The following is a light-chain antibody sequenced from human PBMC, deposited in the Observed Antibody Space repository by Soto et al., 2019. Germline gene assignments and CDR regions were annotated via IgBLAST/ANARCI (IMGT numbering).Light chain of an antibody. Sequence: DIPMTQSPSSLSASVGDRVTITCRASQSISNFLNWYQQKPGKAPKLLIYLASSLQGGVPSRFSGSGSGTDFTLTISSLHPEDFATYYCQQSYTTPQTFGQGTKVEI. J-gene: IGKJ1*01. CDR1: QSISNF. CDR2: LAS. V-gene: IGKV1-39*01. CDR3: QQSYTTPQT.